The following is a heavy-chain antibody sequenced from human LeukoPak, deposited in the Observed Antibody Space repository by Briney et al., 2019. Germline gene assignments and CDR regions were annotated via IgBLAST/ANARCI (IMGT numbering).Heavy chain of an antibody. D-gene: IGHD3-22*01. J-gene: IGHJ4*02. CDR2: IKQDGSEK. Sequence: GGSLRLSCAASGFTFSSYWMSWVRQAPGKGLEWVANIKQDGSEKYYVDSVKGRFTISRDNAKNSLYLQMNSLRAEDTAVYYCARATNYYDSSGYYVYWGQGTLVTVSS. CDR3: ARATNYYDSSGYYVY. CDR1: GFTFSSYW. V-gene: IGHV3-7*04.